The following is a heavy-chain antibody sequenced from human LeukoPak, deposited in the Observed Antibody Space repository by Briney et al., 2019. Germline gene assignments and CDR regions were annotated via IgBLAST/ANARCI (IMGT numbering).Heavy chain of an antibody. D-gene: IGHD3-3*01. V-gene: IGHV3-7*01. J-gene: IGHJ3*02. CDR3: AKPITVSGATDGFDI. CDR2: IKQDGNEK. Sequence: PGGSLRLSCVASGFTFSGHWMSWVRQAPGKGLEWVANIKQDGNEKYYVDSVKGRFTISRDNAKNSLYLQMNSLRVEDTAVYYCAKPITVSGATDGFDIWGQGTMVTVSS. CDR1: GFTFSGHW.